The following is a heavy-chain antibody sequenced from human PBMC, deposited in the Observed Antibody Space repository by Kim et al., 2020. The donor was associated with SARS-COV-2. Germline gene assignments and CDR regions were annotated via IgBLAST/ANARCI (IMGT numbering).Heavy chain of an antibody. J-gene: IGHJ4*02. V-gene: IGHV1-69*13. CDR1: GGTFSSYA. CDR2: IIPIFGTA. CDR3: ARGVGGSYYYDSSGYDY. D-gene: IGHD3-22*01. Sequence: SVKVSCKTSGGTFSSYAISWVRQAPGQGLEWMGGIIPIFGTANYAQKFQGRVTITADESTSTAYMELSSLRSEDTAVYYCARGVGGSYYYDSSGYDYWGQGTLVTVSS.